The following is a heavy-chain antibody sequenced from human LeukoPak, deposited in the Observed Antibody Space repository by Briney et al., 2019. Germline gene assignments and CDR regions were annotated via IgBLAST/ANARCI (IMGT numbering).Heavy chain of an antibody. CDR2: IYYSGST. J-gene: IGHJ6*03. Sequence: SETLSLTCTVSGGSISSYYWSWIRQPPGKGLEWIGYIYYSGSTNYNPSLKSRVTISVDTSKNRFSLKLSSVTAADTAVYYCARVEYQLLYGYYYYYMDVWGKGTTVTVSS. D-gene: IGHD2-2*02. CDR1: GGSISSYY. CDR3: ARVEYQLLYGYYYYYMDV. V-gene: IGHV4-59*01.